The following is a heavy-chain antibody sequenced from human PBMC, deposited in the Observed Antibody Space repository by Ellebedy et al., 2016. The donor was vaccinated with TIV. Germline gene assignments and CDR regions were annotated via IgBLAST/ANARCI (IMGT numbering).Heavy chain of an antibody. CDR3: AKDGRFGELLGNWFDP. Sequence: SLKISXAASGFTFDDYAMHWVRQAPGKGLEWVSGISWNSGSIGYADSVKGRFTISRDNAKNSLYLQMNSLRAEDTALYYCAKDGRFGELLGNWFDPWGQGTLVTVSS. CDR1: GFTFDDYA. J-gene: IGHJ5*02. V-gene: IGHV3-9*01. D-gene: IGHD3-10*01. CDR2: ISWNSGSI.